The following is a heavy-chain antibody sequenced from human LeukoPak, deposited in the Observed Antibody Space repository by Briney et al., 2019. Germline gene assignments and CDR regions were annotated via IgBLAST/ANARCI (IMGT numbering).Heavy chain of an antibody. V-gene: IGHV3-48*01. CDR3: ARSGSSTDFDY. J-gene: IGHJ4*02. CDR2: ISSSSSFI. Sequence: GGSLRLSCAASGFTFSRCDMNWVRQAPGKGLEWVSYISSSSSFIYYADSVKGRFTISRDNAKNSLYLQMNSLRAEDTAVYYCARSGSSTDFDYWGQGTLVTVSS. CDR1: GFTFSRCD.